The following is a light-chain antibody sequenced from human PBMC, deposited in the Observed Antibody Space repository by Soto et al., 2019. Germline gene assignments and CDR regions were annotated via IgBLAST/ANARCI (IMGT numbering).Light chain of an antibody. CDR3: QEFYTSPWP. Sequence: DSVLTQSPGTLSLSPGERATLSCRARQSISSGYLAWYQQKPGQAPSLLVYGTSSRATGIPDRFSGSGSGTDFTLTINRLEPEYYAVFYCQEFYTSPWPFAQGTKV. CDR2: GTS. V-gene: IGKV3-20*01. CDR1: QSISSGY. J-gene: IGKJ1*01.